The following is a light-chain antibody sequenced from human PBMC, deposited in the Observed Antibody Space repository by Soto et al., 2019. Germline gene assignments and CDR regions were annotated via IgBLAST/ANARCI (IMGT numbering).Light chain of an antibody. Sequence: QSVLTQPPSASGTPGQRVTISCSGSSSNIGSNTVNWYQQLPGTAPKLLIYSNNQRPSGVPDRFSGSKSGTSASLAISGLQSADEADYYCAAWDDSLNGPVFGTGTKVTVL. V-gene: IGLV1-44*01. CDR2: SNN. J-gene: IGLJ1*01. CDR1: SSNIGSNT. CDR3: AAWDDSLNGPV.